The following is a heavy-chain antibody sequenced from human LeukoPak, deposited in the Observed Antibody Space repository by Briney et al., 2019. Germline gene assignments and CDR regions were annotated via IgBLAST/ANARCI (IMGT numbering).Heavy chain of an antibody. CDR2: ISSSTSYI. D-gene: IGHD4-17*01. Sequence: GGSLRLSCAASGFTFSSYSMNWIRQAPGKGLEWVSSISSSTSYIYYADSVKGRFTISRDNAKNSLYLQMNSLRAEDTAVYYCARAGGSTVSHSDYWGQGTLVTVSS. CDR1: GFTFSSYS. CDR3: ARAGGSTVSHSDY. V-gene: IGHV3-21*01. J-gene: IGHJ4*02.